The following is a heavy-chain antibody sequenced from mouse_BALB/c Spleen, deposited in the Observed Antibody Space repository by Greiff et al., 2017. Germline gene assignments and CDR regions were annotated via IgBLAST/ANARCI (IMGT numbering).Heavy chain of an antibody. CDR1: GYSFTGYF. D-gene: IGHD2-1*01. V-gene: IGHV1-37*01. CDR3: SIYYGNYEDAMDY. CDR2: INPYNGDT. J-gene: IGHJ4*01. Sequence: EVKLVESGPELVKPGASVKISCKASGYSFTGYFMNWVKQSHGKSLEWIGRINPYNGDTFYNQKFKGKATLTVDKSSSTAHMELLSLTSEDSAVYYCSIYYGNYEDAMDYWGQGTSVTVSS.